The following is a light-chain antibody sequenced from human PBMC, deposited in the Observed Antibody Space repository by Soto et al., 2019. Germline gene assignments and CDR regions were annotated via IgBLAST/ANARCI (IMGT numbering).Light chain of an antibody. V-gene: IGLV1-47*01. CDR1: SSNIGSNY. J-gene: IGLJ2*01. CDR2: RNN. CDR3: CSYAGNRIFV. Sequence: QSVLTQPPSASGTPGQRVTISCSGSSSNIGSNYVYWYQQLPGTAPKLLIYRNNQRPSGVPDRFSGSKSGNTAALTISGLRAEDESNYYCCSYAGNRIFVFGGGTKLTVL.